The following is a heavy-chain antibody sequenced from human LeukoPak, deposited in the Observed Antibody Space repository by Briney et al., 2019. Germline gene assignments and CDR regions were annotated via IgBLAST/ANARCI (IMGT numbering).Heavy chain of an antibody. D-gene: IGHD3-3*01. Sequence: SETLSLTCTVSGGSISSYYWSWIRQPPGKGLEWIGYIYYSGSTNYNPSLKSRVTISVDTSKNQFSLKLSSVTAADTAVYYCARDSTYYDFWSGYMYYYYYYYMDVWGKGTTVTVSS. J-gene: IGHJ6*03. CDR1: GGSISSYY. CDR3: ARDSTYYDFWSGYMYYYYYYYMDV. CDR2: IYYSGST. V-gene: IGHV4-59*01.